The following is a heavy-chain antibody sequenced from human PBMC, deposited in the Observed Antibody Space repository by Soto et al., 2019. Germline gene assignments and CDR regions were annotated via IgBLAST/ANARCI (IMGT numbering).Heavy chain of an antibody. CDR1: GFTFRNFG. D-gene: IGHD5-18*01. V-gene: IGHV3-30*03. Sequence: PGGSLRLSCAASGFTFRNFGMHWVRQAPGKGLEWVAVISYDGSNKYYADSVKGRFTISRDNSKNTLYLQMNSLRAEDTAVYYCARVGDKAMAFDYWGQGTLVTVPS. J-gene: IGHJ4*02. CDR2: ISYDGSNK. CDR3: ARVGDKAMAFDY.